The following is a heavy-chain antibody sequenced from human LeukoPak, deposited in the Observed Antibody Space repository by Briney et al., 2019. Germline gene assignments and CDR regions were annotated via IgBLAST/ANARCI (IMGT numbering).Heavy chain of an antibody. CDR3: AKDPGGGATFGFFGY. CDR2: ISGSGGST. CDR1: GFTFSSYA. Sequence: GASLRLSCAASGFTFSSYAMSWVRQAPGKGLEWVSAISGSGGSTYYADPVKGRFTIPRDNSKNTLYLQMNSLRAEDTAVYYCAKDPGGGATFGFFGYWGQGTLVTGAS. V-gene: IGHV3-23*01. D-gene: IGHD1-26*01. J-gene: IGHJ4*02.